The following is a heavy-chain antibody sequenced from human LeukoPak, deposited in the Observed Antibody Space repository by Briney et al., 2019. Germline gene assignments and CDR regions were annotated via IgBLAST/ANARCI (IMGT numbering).Heavy chain of an antibody. D-gene: IGHD2-2*01. J-gene: IGHJ3*02. Sequence: GGSLRLSCAASGFSFDDYGLTWVRQAPGKGLEWVSGINWNGDSTDYADSVKGRFTISRDNSKNTLSVQMNSLRVEDTAVYYRARGAMTEGTFDIWGQGTKVTVSS. CDR2: INWNGDST. CDR3: ARGAMTEGTFDI. V-gene: IGHV3-20*04. CDR1: GFSFDDYG.